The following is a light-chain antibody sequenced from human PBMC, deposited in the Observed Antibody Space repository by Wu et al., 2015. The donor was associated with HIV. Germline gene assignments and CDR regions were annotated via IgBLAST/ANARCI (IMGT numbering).Light chain of an antibody. CDR3: QQYGSSPPWT. V-gene: IGKV3-20*01. CDR2: GAS. J-gene: IGKJ1*01. CDR1: QNISSY. Sequence: EIVLTQSPGTLSSSLGERATLSCRASQNISSYLAWYQQKPGQAPRLLIYGASSRATGIPDRFSGSGSGTDFTLTISRLEPEDFAVYYCQQYGSSPPWTFGQGTKVEIK.